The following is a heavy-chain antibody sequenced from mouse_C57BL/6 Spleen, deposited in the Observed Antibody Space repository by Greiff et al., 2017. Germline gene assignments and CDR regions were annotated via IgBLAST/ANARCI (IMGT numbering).Heavy chain of an antibody. CDR3: AREGHDGGFAY. Sequence: EVQLQQSGPELVKPGASVKISCKASGYSFTGYYMNWVKQSPEKSLEWIGEINPSTGGTTYNQKFKAKATLTVDKSSRTAYMQLKSRTSEDSAVYYCAREGHDGGFAYWGQGTLVTVSA. CDR1: GYSFTGYY. D-gene: IGHD2-2*01. J-gene: IGHJ3*01. V-gene: IGHV1-42*01. CDR2: INPSTGGT.